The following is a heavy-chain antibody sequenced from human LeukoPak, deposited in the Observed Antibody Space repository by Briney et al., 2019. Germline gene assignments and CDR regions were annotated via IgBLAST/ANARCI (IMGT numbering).Heavy chain of an antibody. CDR3: ARDHGSGSYYLFEY. J-gene: IGHJ4*02. D-gene: IGHD3-10*01. V-gene: IGHV4-59*12. CDR2: IYYSGST. Sequence: SETLSLTCTVSGGSISSYYWTWIRQPPGKGLEYIGYIYYSGSTNYNPSLRSGVTMSVDTSKNQFSLKLSSVTAADTAVYYCARDHGSGSYYLFEYWGQGTLVTVSS. CDR1: GGSISSYY.